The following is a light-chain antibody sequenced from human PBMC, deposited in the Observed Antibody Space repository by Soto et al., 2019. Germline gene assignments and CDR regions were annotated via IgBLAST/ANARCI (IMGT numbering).Light chain of an antibody. CDR3: QQYYTTPWT. V-gene: IGKV4-1*01. CDR2: WAS. J-gene: IGKJ1*01. Sequence: DIVMTQSPDSLAVSLGERDTINCKSSQSVLYSSNKKNYLAWYQQKAGQPPKLLIYWASTRESGVPDRFSGGGSGTDFTLTISNLQAGDVAVYYCQQYYTTPWTFGQGTKVEIK. CDR1: QSVLYSSNKKNY.